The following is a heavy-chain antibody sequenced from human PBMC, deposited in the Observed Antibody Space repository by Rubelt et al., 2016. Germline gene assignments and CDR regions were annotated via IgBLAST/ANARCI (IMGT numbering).Heavy chain of an antibody. CDR1: GYTFTGYY. J-gene: IGHJ4*02. CDR3: ARGNSGYDYGLDY. V-gene: IGHV1-2*02. Sequence: QVQLVQSGAEVKKPGASVKVSCTASGYTFTGYYMHWVRQAPGQGLEWMGWINPNSGGTNYAQKFQCRFTMTRVTSVSPGYMWVSRLTSDDTAVYYCARGNSGYDYGLDYWGQGTLVTVSS. D-gene: IGHD5-12*01. CDR2: INPNSGGT.